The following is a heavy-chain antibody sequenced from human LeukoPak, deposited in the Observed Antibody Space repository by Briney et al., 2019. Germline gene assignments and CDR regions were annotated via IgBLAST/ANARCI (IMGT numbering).Heavy chain of an antibody. CDR3: ARAGERFLESGFDY. V-gene: IGHV3-33*08. J-gene: IGHJ4*02. CDR1: GFTFSSYG. Sequence: PGGSLRLSCAASGFTFSSYGMHWVRQAPGKGLEWVAVIWYDGSNKYYADSVKGRFTISRDNSKNTLYLQMNSLGAEDTAVYYCARAGERFLESGFDYWGQGTLVTVSS. D-gene: IGHD3-3*01. CDR2: IWYDGSNK.